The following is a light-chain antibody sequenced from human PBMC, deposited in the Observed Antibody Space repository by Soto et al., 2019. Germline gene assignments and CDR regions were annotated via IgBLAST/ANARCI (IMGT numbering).Light chain of an antibody. J-gene: IGKJ5*01. CDR3: HSRA. V-gene: IGKV1-5*01. Sequence: DIQLTQTPSTLSASVGDEVTITCRASQTISRWLAWYQQKPGRAPKLLIYDASTLESGVPSRFSGSGSETEFTLTISRPQPDDFATYFCHSRAFGQGTRLEIK. CDR2: DAS. CDR1: QTISRW.